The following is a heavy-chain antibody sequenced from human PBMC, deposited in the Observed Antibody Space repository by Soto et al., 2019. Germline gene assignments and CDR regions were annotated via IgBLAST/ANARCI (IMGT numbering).Heavy chain of an antibody. J-gene: IGHJ5*02. CDR3: ARHLTYCGGDCYINWFDP. V-gene: IGHV4-39*01. CDR1: GGSISSSSYY. Sequence: ETLSLTCTVSGGSISSSSYYWGWIRQPPGKGLEWIGSIYYSGSTYYNPSLKSRVTISVDTSKNQFSLKLSSVTAADTAVYYCARHLTYCGGDCYINWFDPWGQGTLVTVSS. D-gene: IGHD2-21*02. CDR2: IYYSGST.